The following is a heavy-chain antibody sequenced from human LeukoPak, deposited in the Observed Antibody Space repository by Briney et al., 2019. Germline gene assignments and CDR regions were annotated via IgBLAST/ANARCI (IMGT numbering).Heavy chain of an antibody. CDR2: INHSGST. CDR1: GGSFSGYY. Sequence: SETLSLTCAVYGGSFSGYYWSWIRQPPGEGLEWIGEINHSGSTNYNPSLKSRVTISVDTSKNQFSLKLSSVTAADTAVYYCARAARGGYGDYPFDYWGQGTLVTVSS. J-gene: IGHJ4*02. CDR3: ARAARGGYGDYPFDY. V-gene: IGHV4-34*01. D-gene: IGHD4-17*01.